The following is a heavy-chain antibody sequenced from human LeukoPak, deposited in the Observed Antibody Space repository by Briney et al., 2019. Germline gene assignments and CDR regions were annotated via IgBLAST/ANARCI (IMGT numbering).Heavy chain of an antibody. CDR2: ISPNGVIT. V-gene: IGHV3-23*01. Sequence: PGGSLRLSCAASGFTFSSHGMNWVRQAPGKGLEWVSGISPNGVITYYADSVKGRFTISRDNAKNSLYLQMNSLRAEDTAVYYCARVTLWGSGSYLAYYYMDVWGKGTTVTVSS. CDR1: GFTFSSHG. J-gene: IGHJ6*03. D-gene: IGHD3-10*01. CDR3: ARVTLWGSGSYLAYYYMDV.